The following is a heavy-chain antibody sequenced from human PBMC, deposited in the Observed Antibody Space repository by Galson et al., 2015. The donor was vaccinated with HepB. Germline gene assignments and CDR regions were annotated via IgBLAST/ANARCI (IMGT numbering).Heavy chain of an antibody. CDR1: GFTFSSYG. Sequence: SLRLSCAASGFTFSSYGMHWVRQAPGKGLEWVAVISYDGSNKYYADSVKGRFTISRDNSKNTLYLQMNSLRAEDTAVYYCAKSIIPIVGATHPDYWGQGTLVTVSS. CDR3: AKSIIPIVGATHPDY. J-gene: IGHJ4*02. D-gene: IGHD1-26*01. CDR2: ISYDGSNK. V-gene: IGHV3-30*18.